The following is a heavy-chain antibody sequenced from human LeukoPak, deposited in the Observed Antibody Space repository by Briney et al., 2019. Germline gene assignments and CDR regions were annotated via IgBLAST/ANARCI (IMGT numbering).Heavy chain of an antibody. V-gene: IGHV3-73*01. D-gene: IGHD3-9*01. CDR3: TRQRPQTGTFDY. Sequence: PGGSLRLSCADSGFSFSDSPMHWVRQASGKGLEWVGRVRDRANSYATGYAASVEGRFTISRDDSENTAYLQMNSLIIEDTAVYYCTRQRPQTGTFDYWGQGVLVTVSS. CDR2: VRDRANSYAT. CDR1: GFSFSDSP. J-gene: IGHJ4*02.